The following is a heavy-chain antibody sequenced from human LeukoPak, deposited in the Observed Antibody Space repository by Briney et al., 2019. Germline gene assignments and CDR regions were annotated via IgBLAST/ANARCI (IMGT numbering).Heavy chain of an antibody. D-gene: IGHD3-3*01. CDR1: GYTFTGYY. V-gene: IGHV1-18*04. Sequence: ASVKVSCKASGYTFTGYYMHWVRQAPGQGLEWMGWISAYNGNTNYAQKLQGRVTMTTDTSTSTAYMELRSLRSDDTVVYYCARDNGQAEWEDTYDFWSGYYAHFDYWGQGTLVTVSS. J-gene: IGHJ4*02. CDR2: ISAYNGNT. CDR3: ARDNGQAEWEDTYDFWSGYYAHFDY.